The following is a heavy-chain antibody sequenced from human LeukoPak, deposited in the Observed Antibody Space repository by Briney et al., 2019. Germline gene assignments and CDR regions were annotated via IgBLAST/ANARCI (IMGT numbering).Heavy chain of an antibody. V-gene: IGHV3-23*01. CDR2: ISGSGRNI. CDR1: GFSFSSYA. CDR3: AKDAYYFGSGSYYNPSKGFDP. J-gene: IGHJ5*02. Sequence: PGGSLRLSCAASGFSFSSYATNWVRQAPGKGLEWVSAISGSGRNIYYADSVKGRFNISRDNSKNTLYLQMNSLRGEDTAVYYCAKDAYYFGSGSYYNPSKGFDPWGQGSQVTVSS. D-gene: IGHD3-10*01.